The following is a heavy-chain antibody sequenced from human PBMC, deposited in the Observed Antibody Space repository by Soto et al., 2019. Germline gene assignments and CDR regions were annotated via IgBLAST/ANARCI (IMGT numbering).Heavy chain of an antibody. CDR3: ARHSNGDTLFGVVITYGMDV. Sequence: SETLSLTCTVSGGSISSSSYYWGWIRQPPGKGLEWIGSIYYSGSTYYNPSLKSRVTISVDTSKNQFSLKLSSVTAADTAVYYCARHSNGDTLFGVVITYGMDVWGQGTTVTVSS. CDR1: GGSISSSSYY. V-gene: IGHV4-39*01. D-gene: IGHD3-3*01. CDR2: IYYSGST. J-gene: IGHJ6*02.